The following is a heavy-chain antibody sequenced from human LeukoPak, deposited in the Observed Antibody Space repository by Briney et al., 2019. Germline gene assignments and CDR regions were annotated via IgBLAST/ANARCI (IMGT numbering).Heavy chain of an antibody. Sequence: PGGSLRLSCAASGFTFSSYAMHWVRQAPGKGLEYVSAISSNGGSTYYANSVKGRFTISRDNSKNTLYLQMGSLRAEDMAVYYCGRIAAAGTVWGQGTLVTVSS. J-gene: IGHJ4*02. V-gene: IGHV3-64*01. CDR3: GRIAAAGTV. D-gene: IGHD6-13*01. CDR1: GFTFSSYA. CDR2: ISSNGGST.